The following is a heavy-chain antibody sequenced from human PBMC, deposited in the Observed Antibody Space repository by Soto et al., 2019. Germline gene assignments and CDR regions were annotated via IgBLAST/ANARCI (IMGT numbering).Heavy chain of an antibody. CDR2: ISAYNGNT. J-gene: IGHJ5*02. V-gene: IGHV1-18*01. CDR1: GYTFTNSG. CDR3: ARVDPHFVYDSSGSYINWFDP. D-gene: IGHD3-22*01. Sequence: ASVKVSCKASGYTFTNSGISWVRQAPGQGLEWMGWISAYNGNTNYAQKLQGRVTMTTDTSTSTAYMELRSLRSDDTAVYYCARVDPHFVYDSSGSYINWFDPWG.